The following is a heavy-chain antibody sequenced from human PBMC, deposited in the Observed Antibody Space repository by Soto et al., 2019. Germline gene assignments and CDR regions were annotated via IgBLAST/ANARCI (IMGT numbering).Heavy chain of an antibody. CDR1: GFSFSDYA. CDR2: IIPSATT. V-gene: IGHV3-23*01. J-gene: IGHJ4*02. Sequence: XEFLSLTSASSGFSFSDYAMNWVRQAPGKGLEWVALIIPSATTYYADPVKGRFTISRDNSKNTVYLEMNSLKSDDTAVYYCEKERIGIQGRFDSWGPGTLVTVSS. CDR3: EKERIGIQGRFDS. D-gene: IGHD3-3*01.